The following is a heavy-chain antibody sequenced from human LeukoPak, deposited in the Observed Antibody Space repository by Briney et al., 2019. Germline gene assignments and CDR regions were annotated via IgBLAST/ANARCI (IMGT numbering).Heavy chain of an antibody. Sequence: SETLSLTCTVSGGSISSYYWSWIWQPPGKGLEWIGYIYYSGGTNYNPSLKRRVTISVDTSKNQFSLKLTSVTAADTAVYYCARRGGPAELGDYYFDYWGQGTLVTVSS. CDR2: IYYSGGT. V-gene: IGHV4-59*08. J-gene: IGHJ4*02. D-gene: IGHD7-27*01. CDR1: GGSISSYY. CDR3: ARRGGPAELGDYYFDY.